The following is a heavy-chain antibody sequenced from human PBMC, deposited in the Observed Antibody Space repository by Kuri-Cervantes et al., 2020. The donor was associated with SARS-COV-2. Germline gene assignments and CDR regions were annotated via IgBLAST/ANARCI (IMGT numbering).Heavy chain of an antibody. V-gene: IGHV3-23*01. Sequence: LSLTCAASGFTFSSYDMSWVRQAPGKGLEWVAGIGSYGVTTYYADSVKGRFAVSRDNSKNTLSLQMNSLRAEDTAVHYCGKEGGHNEIDYWGQGTLVTVSS. CDR2: IGSYGVTT. J-gene: IGHJ4*02. CDR1: GFTFSSYD. D-gene: IGHD5-24*01. CDR3: GKEGGHNEIDY.